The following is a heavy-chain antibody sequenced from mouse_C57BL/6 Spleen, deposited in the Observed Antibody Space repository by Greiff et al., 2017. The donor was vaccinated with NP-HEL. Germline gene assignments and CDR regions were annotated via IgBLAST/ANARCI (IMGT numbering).Heavy chain of an antibody. J-gene: IGHJ3*01. CDR2: ISSGSSTI. CDR3: AREGYSNYGAY. V-gene: IGHV5-17*01. Sequence: EVMLVESGGGLVKPGGSLKLSCAASGFTFSDYGMHWVRQAPEKGLEWVAYISSGSSTIYYADTVEGRFTISRDNAKNTLFLQMTSLRSEDTAMYYCAREGYSNYGAYWGQGTLVTVSA. CDR1: GFTFSDYG. D-gene: IGHD2-5*01.